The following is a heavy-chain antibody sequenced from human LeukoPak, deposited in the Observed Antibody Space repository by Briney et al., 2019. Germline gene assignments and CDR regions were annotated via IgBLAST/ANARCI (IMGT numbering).Heavy chain of an antibody. V-gene: IGHV3-21*01. CDR1: GFTFSSYS. D-gene: IGHD6-13*01. Sequence: NSGGSLRLSCAASGFTFSSYSMNWVRQRPGKGLEWVSSISISSSYIYYADSVKGRFTISRDNVKNSLYLQMNSLRAEDTAVYYCARDRGSSWYSAFDYWGQGTLVTVSS. CDR2: ISISSSYI. CDR3: ARDRGSSWYSAFDY. J-gene: IGHJ4*02.